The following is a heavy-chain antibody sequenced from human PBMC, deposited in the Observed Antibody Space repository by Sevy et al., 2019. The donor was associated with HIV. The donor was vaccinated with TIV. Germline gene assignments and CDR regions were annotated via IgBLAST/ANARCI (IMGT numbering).Heavy chain of an antibody. V-gene: IGHV3-23*01. Sequence: GGSLRLSCAASGFTFSSYAMSWVRQAPGKGLEWVSAISGSGGSTYYEDSVKGRFTISRDKSKNTPYVQTNSLRAEDTAVYYCAKDILVVPAAMRRYYYYGMDVWGQGTTVTVSS. D-gene: IGHD2-2*01. CDR3: AKDILVVPAAMRRYYYYGMDV. CDR1: GFTFSSYA. J-gene: IGHJ6*02. CDR2: ISGSGGST.